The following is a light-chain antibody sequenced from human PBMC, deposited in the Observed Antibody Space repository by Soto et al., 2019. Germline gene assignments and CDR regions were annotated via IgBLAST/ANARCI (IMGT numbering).Light chain of an antibody. J-gene: IGLJ2*01. CDR2: DVS. CDR3: SSYTRSSTVV. CDR1: SSDVGGYNY. Sequence: QSVLTQPASVSGSPGQSIAISCTGTSSDVGGYNYVSWYQQHPGKAPKLMIYDVSKWPSGVSNRFSGSKSGNTASLIISGLQAEDEDDYYCSSYTRSSTVVFGGGTQLTVL. V-gene: IGLV2-14*01.